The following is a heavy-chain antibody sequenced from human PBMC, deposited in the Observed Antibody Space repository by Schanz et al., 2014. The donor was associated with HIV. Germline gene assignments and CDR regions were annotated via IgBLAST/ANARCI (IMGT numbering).Heavy chain of an antibody. D-gene: IGHD3-9*01. CDR1: GYTFSSYG. CDR3: ARTDYDILTGYSLGYYGMDV. J-gene: IGHJ6*02. CDR2: ISGDNGHT. Sequence: QVQLVQSGTEVKKPGASVKVSCKASGYTFSSYGISWVRQAPGQGLEWMGWISGDNGHTNYGQKVQGRVTLTTERSSGIAYMELRSLRSDDTAVYYCARTDYDILTGYSLGYYGMDVWGQGTTVTVSS. V-gene: IGHV1-18*01.